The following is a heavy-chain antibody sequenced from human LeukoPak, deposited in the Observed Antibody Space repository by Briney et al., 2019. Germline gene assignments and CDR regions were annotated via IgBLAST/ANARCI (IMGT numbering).Heavy chain of an antibody. CDR2: IYYSGNT. V-gene: IGHV4-59*01. CDR1: GGSISRYY. Sequence: LGTLSLTCTVSGGSISRYYWIWIRQPPGKGLEWVGYIYYSGNTNYNPSLKSRVTISVDTSKNQFSLKLSSVTAADTAVYYCARGGENYYYYMDVWGKGTTV. CDR3: ARGGENYYYYMDV. J-gene: IGHJ6*03.